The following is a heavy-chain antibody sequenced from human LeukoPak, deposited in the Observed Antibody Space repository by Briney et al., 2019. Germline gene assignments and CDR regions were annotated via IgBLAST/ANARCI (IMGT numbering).Heavy chain of an antibody. V-gene: IGHV3-30*02. Sequence: PGGSLRLSCAASGFTFSNYGMHWVRQAPGKGLEWVAFVRYDGTNKYYVDSVKGRFTISRDNSKNTLYLQMNSLRAEDTAVYYCARVQGDYWGQGTLVTVSS. CDR2: VRYDGTNK. J-gene: IGHJ4*02. CDR3: ARVQGDY. CDR1: GFTFSNYG.